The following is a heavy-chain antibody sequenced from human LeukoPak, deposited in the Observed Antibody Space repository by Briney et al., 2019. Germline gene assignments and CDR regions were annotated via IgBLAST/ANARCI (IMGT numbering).Heavy chain of an antibody. V-gene: IGHV3-20*04. Sequence: GSLRLSCAASGFTFDDYGMSWVRQAPGKGLEWVSGINWNGGSTGYADSVKGRFTISRDNAKNSLYLQMNSLRAEDTALYYCARVRADYDTSGYDYWGQGTLVTVSS. J-gene: IGHJ4*02. CDR1: GFTFDDYG. D-gene: IGHD3-22*01. CDR2: INWNGGST. CDR3: ARVRADYDTSGYDY.